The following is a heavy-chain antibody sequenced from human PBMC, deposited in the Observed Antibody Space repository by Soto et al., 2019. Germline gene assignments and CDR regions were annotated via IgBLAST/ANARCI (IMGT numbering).Heavy chain of an antibody. Sequence: TRTLTDARSGDSVSSNGAAWNWLRQSPSRGLEWLGRTYYRSKWYNDYVVSVKSRITIHPDTSKNQFSLPLHSVPPEDTAVYYCARARGVLFAAFDLWGQGT. J-gene: IGHJ3*01. D-gene: IGHD3-10*01. CDR1: GDSVSSNGAA. V-gene: IGHV6-1*01. CDR3: ARARGVLFAAFDL. CDR2: TYYRSKWYN.